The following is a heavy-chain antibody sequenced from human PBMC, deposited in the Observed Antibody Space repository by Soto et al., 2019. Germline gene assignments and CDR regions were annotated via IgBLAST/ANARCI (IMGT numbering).Heavy chain of an antibody. D-gene: IGHD3-22*01. CDR3: ASNRHDDSRGHGAFDI. J-gene: IGHJ3*02. V-gene: IGHV1-69*12. Sequence: QVQLVQSGAEVKKPGSSVKVSCKASGGTFSSYAISWVRHAPGQGLEWMGGIIPSFGTANYAQKFQGRVTITADESTSTAYRELSSLRSEDTAVYYCASNRHDDSRGHGAFDIWGRGTMVTVS. CDR1: GGTFSSYA. CDR2: IIPSFGTA.